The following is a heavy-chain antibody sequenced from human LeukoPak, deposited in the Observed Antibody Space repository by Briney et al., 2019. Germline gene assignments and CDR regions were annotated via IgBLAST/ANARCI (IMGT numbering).Heavy chain of an antibody. J-gene: IGHJ3*02. CDR3: AKNSLNYNGNAGPLGI. V-gene: IGHV3-30*02. Sequence: GGSLRLSCAASGFTFSNFGMHWVRQAPGKGLEWVAFIRSDGSEKYSGDSVKGRFTISRGNSKNTLYVQMTSLTADDTAVYYCAKNSLNYNGNAGPLGIWGLGTMVTVSS. CDR2: IRSDGSEK. D-gene: IGHD1-7*01. CDR1: GFTFSNFG.